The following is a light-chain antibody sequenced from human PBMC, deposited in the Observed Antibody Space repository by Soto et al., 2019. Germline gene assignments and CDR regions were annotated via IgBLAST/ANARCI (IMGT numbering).Light chain of an antibody. CDR3: QQYNHWPPIT. V-gene: IGKV3-15*01. J-gene: IGKJ5*01. CDR2: GAS. CDR1: RSVKTN. Sequence: EILMTQSPAPLSVSPGERATLSCRASRSVKTNLAWYQQNPGQAPRLLIYGASTRATNVSARFSGSGSGTEFTLTISSLQSEDFALYYCQQYNHWPPITFAPRTRLEI.